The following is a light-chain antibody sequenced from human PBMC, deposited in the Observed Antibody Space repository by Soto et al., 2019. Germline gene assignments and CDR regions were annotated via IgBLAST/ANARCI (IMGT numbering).Light chain of an antibody. CDR1: SSDVGAYNF. J-gene: IGLJ2*01. CDR2: DVN. V-gene: IGLV2-11*01. CDR3: CSYAGTYSPV. Sequence: QSVLTQPPSVSGSPGQSVTISCTGTSSDVGAYNFVSWYQQYPGKDPKLIIFDVNARPSGVPDRFSGSKSGNTASLTISGLQADDEADYYCCSYAGTYSPVLGGGTKLTVL.